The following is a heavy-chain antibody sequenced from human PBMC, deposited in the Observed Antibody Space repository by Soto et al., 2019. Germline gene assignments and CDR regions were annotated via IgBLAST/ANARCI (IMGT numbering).Heavy chain of an antibody. D-gene: IGHD1-1*01. Sequence: GGSLRLSCAASGFTFSSYAMSWVRQAPGKGLEWVSAIGGGGGSTYYADSVKGRFTISRDNSRNTLYLQLNSLRAEDTAVYYCARNWNPRNYYFHYWGKGTLVTVAS. CDR3: ARNWNPRNYYFHY. CDR1: GFTFSSYA. J-gene: IGHJ4*02. V-gene: IGHV3-23*01. CDR2: IGGGGGST.